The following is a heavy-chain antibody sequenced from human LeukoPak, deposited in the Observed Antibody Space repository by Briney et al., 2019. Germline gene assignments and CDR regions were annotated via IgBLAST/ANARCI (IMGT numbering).Heavy chain of an antibody. CDR2: IRYDGSNK. J-gene: IGHJ4*02. CDR1: GFTFSSYG. V-gene: IGHV3-30*02. CDR3: AKNGGYSGYDWLVDY. Sequence: GGSLRLSCAASGFTFSSYGMHWVRQAPGKGLEWVAFIRYDGSNKYYADSVKGRFTISRDNSKNTLYLQMNSLRAEDTAVYYCAKNGGYSGYDWLVDYWGQGTLVTVSS. D-gene: IGHD5-12*01.